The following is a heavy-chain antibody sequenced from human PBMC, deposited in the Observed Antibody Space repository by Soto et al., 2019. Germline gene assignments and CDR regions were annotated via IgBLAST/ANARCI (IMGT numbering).Heavy chain of an antibody. CDR3: ARRPTYTWRLFDS. J-gene: IGHJ4*02. V-gene: IGHV4-39*01. Sequence: QLQLQESGPGLVNPSETLSLTCNVSGGSVSSSSYYWGWIRQPPGKGLEWVGSIYYSGSTYYNPSLKRRVTMSVDTSKNQFSLKLRSLTAADTAVYYCARRPTYTWRLFDSWGQGTLVSVSS. D-gene: IGHD1-20*01. CDR1: GGSVSSSSYY. CDR2: IYYSGST.